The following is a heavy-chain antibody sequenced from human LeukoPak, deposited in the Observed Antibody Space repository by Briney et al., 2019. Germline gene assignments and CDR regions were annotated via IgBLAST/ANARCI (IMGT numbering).Heavy chain of an antibody. CDR2: IYTSGST. D-gene: IGHD3-22*01. Sequence: PSETLSLTCTVSGGSISSYYWSWIRQPAGTGLEWIGRIYTSGSTNYNPSLKSRVTMSVDTSKNQFSLKLSSVTAADTAVYYCAREFSDDSSGYRYYFDYWGQGTLVTVSS. V-gene: IGHV4-4*07. J-gene: IGHJ4*02. CDR1: GGSISSYY. CDR3: AREFSDDSSGYRYYFDY.